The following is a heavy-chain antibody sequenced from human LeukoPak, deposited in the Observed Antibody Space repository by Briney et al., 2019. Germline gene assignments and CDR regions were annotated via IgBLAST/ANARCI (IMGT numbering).Heavy chain of an antibody. CDR1: GGSISSYY. CDR3: ARRIAADPFDY. J-gene: IGHJ4*02. Sequence: SETLSLTCTVSGGSISSYYWSWIRQPPGKGLEWIGYIYYSGSTNYNPSLKSRVTISVDTSKNQFSLKLSSVTAADTAVYYCARRIAADPFDYWGQGTLVTVSS. CDR2: IYYSGST. V-gene: IGHV4-59*01. D-gene: IGHD6-13*01.